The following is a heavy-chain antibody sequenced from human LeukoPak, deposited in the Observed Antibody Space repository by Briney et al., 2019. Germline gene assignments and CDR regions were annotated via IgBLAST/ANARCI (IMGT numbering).Heavy chain of an antibody. V-gene: IGHV3-23*01. CDR2: ISGSGGST. J-gene: IGHJ4*02. Sequence: GGSLRLSCAASGFAFSTSWMSWIRQAPGKGLEWVSAISGSGGSTYYADSVKGRFTISRDNSKNTLYLQMNSLRAEDTAVYYCAKDGTYDYVWGSYRREGAFDYWGQGTLVTVSS. CDR3: AKDGTYDYVWGSYRREGAFDY. D-gene: IGHD3-16*02. CDR1: GFAFSTSW.